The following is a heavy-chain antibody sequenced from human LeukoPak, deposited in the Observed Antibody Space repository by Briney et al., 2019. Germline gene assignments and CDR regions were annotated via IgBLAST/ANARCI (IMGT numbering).Heavy chain of an antibody. CDR3: ARFPVVWPNRIGTG. CDR2: INPNIGGT. D-gene: IGHD3/OR15-3a*01. J-gene: IGHJ4*02. CDR1: GYTFTGYY. Sequence: ASVKVSCKASGYTFTGYYMHWVRQAPGQGLEWMGWINPNIGGTNYAQNFQGRVTMPRDTSISTAYMELSRLRSDDTAVYYCARFPVVWPNRIGTGWGQGTLVTVSS. V-gene: IGHV1-2*02.